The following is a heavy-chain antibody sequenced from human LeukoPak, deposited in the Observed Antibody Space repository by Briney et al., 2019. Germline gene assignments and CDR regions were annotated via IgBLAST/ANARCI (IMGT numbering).Heavy chain of an antibody. V-gene: IGHV3-23*01. CDR3: AKLGYCSGGSCYSVYYYYYYMDV. Sequence: PGGSLRLSCAASGFTFSRYAMSWVRQAPGKGLEWVSAISGSGGSTYYADSVKGRFTISRDNSKNTLYLQMNSLRAEDTAVYYCAKLGYCSGGSCYSVYYYYYYMDVWGKGTTVTVSS. D-gene: IGHD2-15*01. CDR2: ISGSGGST. J-gene: IGHJ6*03. CDR1: GFTFSRYA.